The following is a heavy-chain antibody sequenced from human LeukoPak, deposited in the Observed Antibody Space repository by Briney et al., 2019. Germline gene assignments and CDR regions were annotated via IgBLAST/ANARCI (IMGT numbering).Heavy chain of an antibody. D-gene: IGHD3-22*01. Sequence: PSETLSLTCTVSGGSISSYYWSWIRQPPGKGLEWIGYIYYSGSTNYNPSLKSRVTISVDTSKNQFSLKLSSVTAADTAVYYCAGASYDSSGVHWGQGTLVTVPS. CDR1: GGSISSYY. V-gene: IGHV4-59*01. CDR2: IYYSGST. CDR3: AGASYDSSGVH. J-gene: IGHJ4*02.